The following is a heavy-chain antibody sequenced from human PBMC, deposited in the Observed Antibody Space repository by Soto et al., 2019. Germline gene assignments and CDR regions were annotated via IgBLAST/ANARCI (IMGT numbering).Heavy chain of an antibody. D-gene: IGHD2-2*01. J-gene: IGHJ4*02. CDR3: AKEYCDSSRCFLPDY. Sequence: GASVKVSCKASGYTFTTFGIIWVRQAPGQGLEWMGWIDPKNGNTKDAQKFQGRVTMTTDTSTSTAYMELRSLRSDDTAVYYCAKEYCDSSRCFLPDYWGQGALVTVSS. CDR1: GYTFTTFG. V-gene: IGHV1-18*01. CDR2: IDPKNGNT.